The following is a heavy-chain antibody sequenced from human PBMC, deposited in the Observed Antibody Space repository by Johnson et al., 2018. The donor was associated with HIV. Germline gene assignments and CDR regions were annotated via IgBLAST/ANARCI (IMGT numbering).Heavy chain of an antibody. CDR3: AREAGGGYDSDAFDI. Sequence: MQLVESGGGVVQPGGSLRLSCAASEFTFSYYWMTWVRQAPGKGLEWVANIKQDGSEKYYVDSVKGRFTISRDNAKNSLYLQMNSLRAEDTAVYYCAREAGGGYDSDAFDIWGQGTMVTVSS. V-gene: IGHV3-7*01. CDR2: IKQDGSEK. J-gene: IGHJ3*02. D-gene: IGHD5-12*01. CDR1: EFTFSYYW.